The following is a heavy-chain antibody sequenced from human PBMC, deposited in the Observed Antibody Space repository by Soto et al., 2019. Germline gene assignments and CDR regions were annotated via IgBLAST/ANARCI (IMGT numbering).Heavy chain of an antibody. Sequence: SVKVSCKASGGTFSSYAISWVRQAPGQGLEWMGGSIPIFGTANYAQKFQGRVTITADESTSTAYMELSSLRSEDTAVYYCAREMGLRYFDWLLYSPYYYYGMDVWGQGTTVTVSS. D-gene: IGHD3-9*01. CDR3: AREMGLRYFDWLLYSPYYYYGMDV. CDR1: GGTFSSYA. V-gene: IGHV1-69*13. J-gene: IGHJ6*02. CDR2: SIPIFGTA.